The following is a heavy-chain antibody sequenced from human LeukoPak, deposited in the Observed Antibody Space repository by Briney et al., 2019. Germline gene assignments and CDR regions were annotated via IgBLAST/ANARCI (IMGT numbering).Heavy chain of an antibody. Sequence: PGGSLRLSCAASGFTFSSYAMSWVRQAPGKGLEWIGYIYYSGSTNYNPSLKSRVTISVDTSKDQFSLKLSSVTAADTAVYYCASSTVVTPAYFDYWGQGTLVTVSS. V-gene: IGHV4-59*08. CDR1: GFTFSSYA. D-gene: IGHD4-23*01. CDR2: IYYSGST. J-gene: IGHJ4*02. CDR3: ASSTVVTPAYFDY.